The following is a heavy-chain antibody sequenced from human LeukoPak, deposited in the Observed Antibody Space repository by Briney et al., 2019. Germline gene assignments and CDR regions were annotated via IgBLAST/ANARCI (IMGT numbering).Heavy chain of an antibody. Sequence: GGSLRLSCAASGFTFSAYDMHWVRQSPDKGLEWVAVIWYDGSITRYADSVRGRMTISRDDSKNTLYLQVDSLRAEDTAVYYCARDIGSNGNYHFDYWGQGTLVTVSS. D-gene: IGHD4-17*01. CDR1: GFTFSAYD. CDR2: IWYDGSIT. J-gene: IGHJ4*02. CDR3: ARDIGSNGNYHFDY. V-gene: IGHV3-33*01.